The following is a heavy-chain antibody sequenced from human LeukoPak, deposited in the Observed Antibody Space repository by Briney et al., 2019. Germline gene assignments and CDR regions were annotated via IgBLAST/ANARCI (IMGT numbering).Heavy chain of an antibody. CDR3: ARDESTSILRW. J-gene: IGHJ1*01. Sequence: VASVKVSCMASVYTFTNSGFSSVRQAPGQGLEWMGWISTYSGNTNYAQQLHGRVTMTADTSTSTVYMELRSLRSDDTGVYYCARDESTSILRWWGQGTLVTVSS. D-gene: IGHD2-21*01. CDR2: ISTYSGNT. CDR1: VYTFTNSG. V-gene: IGHV1-18*04.